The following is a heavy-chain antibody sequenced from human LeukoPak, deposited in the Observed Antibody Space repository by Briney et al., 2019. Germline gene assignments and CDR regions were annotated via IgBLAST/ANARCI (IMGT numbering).Heavy chain of an antibody. Sequence: SKTLSLTCAVSGGSISSSNWWSWVRQPPGKGLEWIGEIYHSGSTNYNPSLKSRVTISVDKSKNQFSLKLSSVTAADTAVYYCASREYSSSWPEALFDYWGQGTLVTVSS. J-gene: IGHJ4*02. CDR2: IYHSGST. CDR1: GGSISSSNW. V-gene: IGHV4-4*02. CDR3: ASREYSSSWPEALFDY. D-gene: IGHD6-13*01.